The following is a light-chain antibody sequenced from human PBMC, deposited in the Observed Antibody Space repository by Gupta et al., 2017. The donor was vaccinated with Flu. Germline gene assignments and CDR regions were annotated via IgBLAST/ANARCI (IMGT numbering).Light chain of an antibody. Sequence: DTLSLSPGETATLSCETSQSVINNQLAWYQQRPGQAPRLLIYGASSRATGIPDRFSGSGSGTDFTLTISRLEPEDFALYYCQQNDIPPEAFGQGTKLEIK. V-gene: IGKV3-20*01. CDR2: GAS. CDR1: QSVINNQ. J-gene: IGKJ2*01. CDR3: QQNDIPPEA.